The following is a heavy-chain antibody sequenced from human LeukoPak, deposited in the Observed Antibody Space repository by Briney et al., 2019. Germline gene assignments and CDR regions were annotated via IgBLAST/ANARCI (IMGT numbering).Heavy chain of an antibody. V-gene: IGHV4-34*01. CDR2: INHSGSA. Sequence: SETLSLTCAVYGGSFSGYYWSWIRQPPGKGLEWIGEINHSGSANYNPSLKSRVTISVDTSKNQFSLKLSSVTAADTAVYYCARGLELLWFGELLSKRENWFDPWGQGTLVTVSS. D-gene: IGHD3-10*01. CDR1: GGSFSGYY. CDR3: ARGLELLWFGELLSKRENWFDP. J-gene: IGHJ5*02.